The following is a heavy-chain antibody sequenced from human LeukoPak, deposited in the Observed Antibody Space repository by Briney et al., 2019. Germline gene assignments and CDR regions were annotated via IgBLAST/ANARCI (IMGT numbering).Heavy chain of an antibody. J-gene: IGHJ4*02. Sequence: GGSLRLSCEASGFTFSDYYMSWIRQAPGKGLEWVSYISSSTSYTNYADSVKGRFTISRDNAKNSLYLHMNSLRAEDTAVYYCARDGMSDYDYFDYWGQGTLVTVSS. CDR2: ISSSTSYT. CDR1: GFTFSDYY. CDR3: ARDGMSDYDYFDY. V-gene: IGHV3-11*05. D-gene: IGHD5-12*01.